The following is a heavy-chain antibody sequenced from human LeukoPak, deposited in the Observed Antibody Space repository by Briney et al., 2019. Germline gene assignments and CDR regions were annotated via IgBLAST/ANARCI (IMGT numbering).Heavy chain of an antibody. CDR1: GFIFSRYG. D-gene: IGHD4-17*01. CDR2: ISGSGGTT. J-gene: IGHJ4*02. Sequence: GGSLRLSCAASGFIFSRYGMSWVRQAPGKGLEWVSAISGSGGTTYYADSVKGRFTISRDNSKNTLCLQMNSLRAEDTAVYYCAKEIWPTVTTPGHTHFDYWGQGTLVTVSS. CDR3: AKEIWPTVTTPGHTHFDY. V-gene: IGHV3-23*01.